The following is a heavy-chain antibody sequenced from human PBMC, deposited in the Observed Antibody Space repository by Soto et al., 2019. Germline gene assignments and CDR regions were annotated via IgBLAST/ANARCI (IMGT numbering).Heavy chain of an antibody. J-gene: IGHJ4*02. Sequence: PLETLSLTCTVSGGSVSRDSNFWSWIRQPPGKGLEWIGYIYYSGPSRYNPSLESRVTISIDSSKNQVSLTLTSVTAADTAVYYCARGYSHYAHWGRGTLVTVSS. CDR2: IYYSGPS. V-gene: IGHV4-61*01. CDR3: ARGYSHYAH. D-gene: IGHD4-4*01. CDR1: GGSVSRDSNF.